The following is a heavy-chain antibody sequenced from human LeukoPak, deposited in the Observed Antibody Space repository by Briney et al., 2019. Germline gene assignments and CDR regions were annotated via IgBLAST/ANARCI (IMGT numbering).Heavy chain of an antibody. D-gene: IGHD3-10*02. CDR2: INPNSGGT. V-gene: IGHV1-2*02. Sequence: ASVKVSCKASGYTFSDYYMHWVRQAPGQGLEWMGWINPNSGGTNYAQKFQGRVTMTRDTSISTAYMELSRLRSDDTAMYYCARDVLTTFGYFSAADDFWGQGTLVTVSS. CDR3: ARDVLTTFGYFSAADDF. J-gene: IGHJ4*02. CDR1: GYTFSDYY.